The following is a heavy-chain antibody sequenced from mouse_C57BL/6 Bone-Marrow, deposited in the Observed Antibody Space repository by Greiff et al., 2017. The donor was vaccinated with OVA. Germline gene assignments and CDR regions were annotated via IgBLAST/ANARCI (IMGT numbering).Heavy chain of an antibody. CDR2: IDPETGGT. CDR1: GYTFTDYE. J-gene: IGHJ4*01. V-gene: IGHV1-15*01. CDR3: REDYYAMDY. Sequence: VKLVESGAELVRPGASVTLSCKASGYTFTDYEMHWVKQTPVHGLEWIGAIDPETGGTAYNQKFKGKAILTADKSSSTAYMELRSLTSEDSAVYYCREDYYAMDYWGQGTSVTVSS.